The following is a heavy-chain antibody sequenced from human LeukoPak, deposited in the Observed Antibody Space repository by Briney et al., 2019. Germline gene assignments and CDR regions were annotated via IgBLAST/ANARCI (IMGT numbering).Heavy chain of an antibody. CDR2: ISGSGGST. D-gene: IGHD1-26*01. Sequence: GGSLRLSCAASGFTFSSYAMSWVRQAPGKGLEWVSAISGSGGSTYYADSVKGRFTISRDNSKNTLYLQMNSLRAEDTAVYYCAKTNGTEHYYYYYYGMDVWGQGTTVTVSS. V-gene: IGHV3-23*01. J-gene: IGHJ6*02. CDR3: AKTNGTEHYYYYYYGMDV. CDR1: GFTFSSYA.